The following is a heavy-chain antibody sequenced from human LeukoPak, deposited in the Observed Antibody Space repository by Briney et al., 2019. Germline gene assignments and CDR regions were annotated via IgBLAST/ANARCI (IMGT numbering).Heavy chain of an antibody. CDR3: ARTRTDDYVWGSYRYTFGY. CDR1: GGSLSGYY. CDR2: INHSGST. V-gene: IGHV4-34*01. D-gene: IGHD3-16*02. J-gene: IGHJ4*02. Sequence: KPSETLSLTCAVYGGSLSGYYWSWIRQPPGKGLEWIGEINHSGSTNYNPSLKSRVTISVDTSKNQFSLKLSSVTAADTAVYYCARTRTDDYVWGSYRYTFGYWGQGTLVTVSS.